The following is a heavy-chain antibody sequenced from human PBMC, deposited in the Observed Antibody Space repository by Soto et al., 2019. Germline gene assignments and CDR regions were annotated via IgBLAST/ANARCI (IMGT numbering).Heavy chain of an antibody. Sequence: QVQLVESGGGVVQPGRSLRLSCAASGFTFSRHTMHWVRQAPGKGLEWVAAISDDGSNTYYADSVKGRFTISRDNSKNTLYLQMNSLSSEDTAVHPCAREVYYDFWSGFNTHPYYFADWGQGTLVPVSS. V-gene: IGHV3-30-3*01. D-gene: IGHD3-3*01. CDR1: GFTFSRHT. J-gene: IGHJ4*02. CDR2: ISDDGSNT. CDR3: AREVYYDFWSGFNTHPYYFAD.